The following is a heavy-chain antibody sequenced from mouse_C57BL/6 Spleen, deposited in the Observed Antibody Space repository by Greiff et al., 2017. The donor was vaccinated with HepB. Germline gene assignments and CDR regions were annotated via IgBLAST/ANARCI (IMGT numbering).Heavy chain of an antibody. CDR2: IYPGGGDT. J-gene: IGHJ2*01. CDR3: ACGEYYDSARYFDY. V-gene: IGHV1-82*01. D-gene: IGHD1-1*01. Sequence: VKLKESGPELVKPGASVKISCKASGYAFSSYWMNWVKQRPGKGLEWIGRIYPGGGDTNYNGKFKGKATLTADKSSSTAYMHLSSLTSEDSAVYVCACGEYYDSARYFDYWGQGTTLTVSS. CDR1: GYAFSSYW.